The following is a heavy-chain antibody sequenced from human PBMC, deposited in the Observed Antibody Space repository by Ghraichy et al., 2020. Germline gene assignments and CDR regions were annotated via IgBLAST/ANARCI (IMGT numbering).Heavy chain of an antibody. V-gene: IGHV4-34*01. CDR2: INPPGTT. J-gene: IGHJ3*01. D-gene: IGHD5-18*01. Sequence: SETLSLTCAVYVGSFSGYYCSWIRQPQGKGLEWIGEINPPGTTNNSPSLKSRLTMLVDTSKNQFSLKLKSVTAAYTALYYCARRKELWSGAEGDTF. CDR3: ARRKELWSGAEGDTF. CDR1: VGSFSGYY.